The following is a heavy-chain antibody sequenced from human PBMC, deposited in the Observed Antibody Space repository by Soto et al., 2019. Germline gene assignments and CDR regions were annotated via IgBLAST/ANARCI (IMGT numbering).Heavy chain of an antibody. Sequence: VKVSCKASGYTFTSYGISWVRQAPGQGLEWMGWISAYNGNTNYAQKLQGRVTMTTDTSTSTAYMELRSLRSDDTAVYYCARDPGLRFLEWLLYGEMAYYYYGMDVWGQGTTVTVSS. CDR2: ISAYNGNT. D-gene: IGHD3-3*01. V-gene: IGHV1-18*01. CDR3: ARDPGLRFLEWLLYGEMAYYYYGMDV. J-gene: IGHJ6*02. CDR1: GYTFTSYG.